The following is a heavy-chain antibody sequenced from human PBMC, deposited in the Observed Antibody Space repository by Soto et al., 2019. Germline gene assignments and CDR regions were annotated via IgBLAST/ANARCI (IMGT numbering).Heavy chain of an antibody. J-gene: IGHJ1*01. D-gene: IGHD6-13*01. V-gene: IGHV3-9*01. CDR3: VKDESINWYSGHFRH. CDR1: GFTFDDYA. CDR2: INWNSGSI. Sequence: GASLRLSCAASGFTFDDYAMHWVRQVPGKGLKWVSGINWNSGSIGYGDSVKGRFAISRDNAKNSLHLQMNSLSAEDTAFYYCVKDESINWYSGHFRHWGQGTLVTV.